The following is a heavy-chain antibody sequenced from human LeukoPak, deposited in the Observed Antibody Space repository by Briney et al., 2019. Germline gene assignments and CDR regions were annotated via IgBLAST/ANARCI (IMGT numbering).Heavy chain of an antibody. CDR1: EFTFSSDA. J-gene: IGHJ2*01. CDR3: AKDMEYDDTLGYFDI. CDR2: ISSSGGST. Sequence: GGSLRLSCAASEFTFSSDAMSWVRQAPGKGLEWVSTISSSGGSTYYADSVRGRFTISRDTSKNTLYLQMNSLRAEDTAVYYCAKDMEYDDTLGYFDIWGRGTLVTVSS. D-gene: IGHD3-3*01. V-gene: IGHV3-23*01.